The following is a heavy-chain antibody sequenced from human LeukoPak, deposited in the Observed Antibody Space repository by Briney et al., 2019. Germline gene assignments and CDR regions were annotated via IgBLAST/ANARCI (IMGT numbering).Heavy chain of an antibody. V-gene: IGHV3-49*04. J-gene: IGHJ4*02. D-gene: IGHD3-22*01. CDR1: GFTFGDYA. CDR3: TRTYYDRSGYLFDY. CDR2: IRTKAYGGTT. Sequence: PGGSLRLSCTASGFTFGDYAMSWVRQAPGKGLEWVGFIRTKAYGGTTEYAASVKGRFTISRDGSKSIAYLQMNSLKTEDTAVYYCTRTYYDRSGYLFDYWGQGTLVTVSS.